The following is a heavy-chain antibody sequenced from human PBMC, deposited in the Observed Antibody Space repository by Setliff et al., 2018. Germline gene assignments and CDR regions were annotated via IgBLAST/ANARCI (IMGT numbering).Heavy chain of an antibody. CDR2: INPNSGDT. CDR1: GNRFTDYN. Sequence: ASVKVSCKASGNRFTDYNLHWVRQAPGQGLDWMGWINPNSGDTHSAQKFQGRVTMTRDTSINTAYMELSRLRSDDTAFYYCARGHCTTISCFLDHWGQGIMVTVSS. CDR3: ARGHCTTISCFLDH. D-gene: IGHD2-8*01. V-gene: IGHV1-2*02. J-gene: IGHJ4*02.